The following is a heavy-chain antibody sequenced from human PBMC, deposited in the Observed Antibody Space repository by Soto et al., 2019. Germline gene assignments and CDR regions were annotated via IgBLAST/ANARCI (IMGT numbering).Heavy chain of an antibody. CDR1: GGTFSSYA. J-gene: IGHJ5*02. Sequence: QVQLVQSGAEVKKPGSSVKVSCKASGGTFSSYAISWVRQAPGQGLEWMGGIIPIFGTANYAQKFQGRVTIXADXSXTTAYMELSRLRSEDTAVYYCAGDRGAVAGTGWFDPWGQGTLVTVSS. V-gene: IGHV1-69*12. D-gene: IGHD6-19*01. CDR3: AGDRGAVAGTGWFDP. CDR2: IIPIFGTA.